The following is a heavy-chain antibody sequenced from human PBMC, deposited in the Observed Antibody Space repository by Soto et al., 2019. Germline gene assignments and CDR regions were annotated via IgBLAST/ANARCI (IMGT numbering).Heavy chain of an antibody. V-gene: IGHV1-69*01. CDR1: GGTFSSYA. J-gene: IGHJ6*02. CDR2: IIPIFGTA. CDR3: ARGPVDTAMAHYYYYGMDV. D-gene: IGHD5-18*01. Sequence: QVQLVQSGAEVKKPGSSVKVSCKASGGTFSSYAISWVRQAPGQGLEWMGGIIPIFGTANYAQKFQGRVTITADESTSTAYMELSSLRSEDTAVHYCARGPVDTAMAHYYYYGMDVWGQGTTVTVSS.